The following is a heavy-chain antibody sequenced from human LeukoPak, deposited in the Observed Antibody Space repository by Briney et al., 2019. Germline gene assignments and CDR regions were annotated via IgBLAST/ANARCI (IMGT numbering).Heavy chain of an antibody. D-gene: IGHD6-13*01. Sequence: GRTLRLSCAASGFTFSSYAMHWVRQAPGKGLEWVALIPYDGSNKYYAGSVKGRFTASRDNSKNTLYLQMNSLRAEDTAVYYCVRGAYSSSWLNFDYWGQGTLVTVSS. CDR2: IPYDGSNK. V-gene: IGHV3-30*04. J-gene: IGHJ4*02. CDR1: GFTFSSYA. CDR3: VRGAYSSSWLNFDY.